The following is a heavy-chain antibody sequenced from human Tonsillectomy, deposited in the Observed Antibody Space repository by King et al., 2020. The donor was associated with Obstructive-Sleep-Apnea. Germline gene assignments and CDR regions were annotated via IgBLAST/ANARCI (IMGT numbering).Heavy chain of an antibody. Sequence: QLVQSGAEVKKPGESLKISCKGSGYSFSSYWIGWVRQMPGKGLEWMGIIFPGDSDTRYSPSFQGQVTISADKFISSAYMQWTSLRASDTAIYYCARVACFHQGPIGLPPGTLLQEHLWGHSGLGCLV. V-gene: IGHV5-51*01. CDR1: GYSFSSYW. J-gene: IGHJ1*01. CDR3: ARVACFHQGPIGLPPGTLLQEHLWGH. D-gene: IGHD3-16*01. CDR2: IFPGDSDT.